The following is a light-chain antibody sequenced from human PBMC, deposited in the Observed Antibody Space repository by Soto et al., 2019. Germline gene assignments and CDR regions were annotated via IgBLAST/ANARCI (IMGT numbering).Light chain of an antibody. CDR2: EIN. Sequence: SGLTQPRSASGSPGQSVTISCTGTSSDVGAYDYVSWYQQHPGKAPKLMIYEINKRPSGVPDRFSGSKSGNTASLTVYGLQAEDEADYYCSSFAGSNNFPYVFGTGTKVTVL. J-gene: IGLJ1*01. CDR1: SSDVGAYDY. V-gene: IGLV2-8*01. CDR3: SSFAGSNNFPYV.